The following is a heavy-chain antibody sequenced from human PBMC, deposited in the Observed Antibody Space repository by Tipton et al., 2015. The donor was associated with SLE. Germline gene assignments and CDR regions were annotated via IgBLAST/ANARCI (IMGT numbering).Heavy chain of an antibody. Sequence: GLVKPSETLSQTCAVYGGSFCDYYWSWVRKPPGKGLEWIAEINHSGGTNYNPSLRGRTTISIDTAKNQFSLKLTSLTAADTAVYYCARHGDGSGRLRGDQWSQGTLVTVSS. D-gene: IGHD2-15*01. CDR3: ARHGDGSGRLRGDQ. CDR2: INHSGGT. V-gene: IGHV4-34*01. CDR1: GGSFCDYY. J-gene: IGHJ4*02.